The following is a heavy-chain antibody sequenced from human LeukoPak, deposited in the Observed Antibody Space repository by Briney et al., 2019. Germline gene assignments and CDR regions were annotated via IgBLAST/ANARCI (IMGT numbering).Heavy chain of an antibody. J-gene: IGHJ4*02. D-gene: IGHD5-12*01. CDR3: AKSEENGYTPFDY. CDR2: ISGNGDYI. CDR1: GLTFTSYA. Sequence: PGGSLRLSCAASGLTFTSYAMSWVRQAPGKGLEWVSTISGNGDYIYLADSAKGRFTIARDNSKNTLYLQMNGLRAEDTAFYYCAKSEENGYTPFDYWGQGTLVTVSS. V-gene: IGHV3-23*01.